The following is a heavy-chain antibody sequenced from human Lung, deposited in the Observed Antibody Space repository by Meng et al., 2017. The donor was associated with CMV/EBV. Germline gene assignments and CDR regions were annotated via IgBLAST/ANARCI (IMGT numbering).Heavy chain of an antibody. CDR2: ISGTGGST. CDR3: AKRGLAAAGSLDH. V-gene: IGHV3-23*01. CDR1: GFTSRNYA. D-gene: IGHD6-13*01. Sequence: SXAASGFTSRNYAMSWVRQAPGKGLQWVSLISGTGGSTYYADSVKGRFTIPRDNSRNTLYLQMNSLRAEDTAVYYCAKRGLAAAGSLDHLGGGTLVTVSS. J-gene: IGHJ4*02.